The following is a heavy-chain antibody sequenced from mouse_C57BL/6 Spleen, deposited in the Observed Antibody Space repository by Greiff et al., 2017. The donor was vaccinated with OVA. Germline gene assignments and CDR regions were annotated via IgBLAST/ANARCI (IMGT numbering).Heavy chain of an antibody. CDR1: GFNIKDDY. Sequence: VQLQQSGAELVRPGASVKLSCTASGFNIKDDYMHWVKQRPEQGLEWIGWIDPENGDTEYASKFQGKATITADPSSNTAYLQLSSLTSEDTAVYYCTRVTTVSYYAMDYWGQGTSVTVSS. V-gene: IGHV14-4*01. J-gene: IGHJ4*01. CDR3: TRVTTVSYYAMDY. CDR2: IDPENGDT. D-gene: IGHD1-1*01.